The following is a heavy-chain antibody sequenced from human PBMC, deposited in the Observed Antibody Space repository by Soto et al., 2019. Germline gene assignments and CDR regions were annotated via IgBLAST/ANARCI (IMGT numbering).Heavy chain of an antibody. J-gene: IGHJ4*02. Sequence: QAQLVQSGAGGKKPGASVRVSCKTSGYPFTDYFIHWVRQAPGQGLEWMGIISLYHHSTSYAQKFQGRLTVTADTSTTTVYMDLSSLTSEDSAVYWCARELYSCGGDCPYYMDYWGQGTLVTVSS. CDR2: ISLYHHST. CDR3: ARELYSCGGDCPYYMDY. D-gene: IGHD2-21*02. V-gene: IGHV1-46*01. CDR1: GYPFTDYF.